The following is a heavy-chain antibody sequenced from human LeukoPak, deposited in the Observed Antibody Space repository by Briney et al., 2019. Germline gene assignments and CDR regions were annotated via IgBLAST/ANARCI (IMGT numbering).Heavy chain of an antibody. D-gene: IGHD6-13*01. V-gene: IGHV3-48*03. J-gene: IGHJ2*01. Sequence: GGSLRLSCAASGFTFSSYEMNWVRQAPGKGLEWVSYTSSSASTIYSADSVKGRFTISRDNAKNSLYLQMNSLRAEDTAVYYCARLPGYSSSWYDWYFDLWGRGTLVTVSS. CDR1: GFTFSSYE. CDR3: ARLPGYSSSWYDWYFDL. CDR2: TSSSASTI.